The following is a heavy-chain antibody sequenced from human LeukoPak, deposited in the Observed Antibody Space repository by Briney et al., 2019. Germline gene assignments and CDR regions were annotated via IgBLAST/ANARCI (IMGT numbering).Heavy chain of an antibody. CDR1: GVPFSNYY. Sequence: SETLSLTCAVSGVPFSNYYWSWVRQSPTQGLEWIGEINHSGYTNYNPSLKSRVTISLDTSKNQFFLKLGSVTAADTAVYYCARVFWSRYYYIDVWGKGTTVTVSS. CDR2: INHSGYT. V-gene: IGHV4-34*01. J-gene: IGHJ6*03. D-gene: IGHD2-21*01. CDR3: ARVFWSRYYYIDV.